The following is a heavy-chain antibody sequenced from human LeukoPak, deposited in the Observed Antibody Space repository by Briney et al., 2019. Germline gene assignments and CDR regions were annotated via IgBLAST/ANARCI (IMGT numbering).Heavy chain of an antibody. D-gene: IGHD4-17*01. Sequence: GGSLRLSCAASGFTFSSYGMHWVRQAPGKGLEWVAVIWCDGSNKYYADSVKGRFTISRDNSKNTLYLQMNSLRAEDTAVYYCASSYGDYAFDGMDVWGKGTTVTVSS. J-gene: IGHJ6*04. CDR3: ASSYGDYAFDGMDV. CDR2: IWCDGSNK. V-gene: IGHV3-33*01. CDR1: GFTFSSYG.